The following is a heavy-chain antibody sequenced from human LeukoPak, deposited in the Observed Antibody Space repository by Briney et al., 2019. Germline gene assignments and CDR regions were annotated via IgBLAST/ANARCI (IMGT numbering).Heavy chain of an antibody. J-gene: IGHJ4*02. Sequence: TSETLSLTCTVSGGSISSYYWSWIRQPPGKGLEWIGYIYYSGSTNYNPSLKSRVTISVDTSKNQFSLKLSSVTAADTAVYYCARYVWGSYPTFEDYWGQGTLVTVSS. CDR1: GGSISSYY. V-gene: IGHV4-59*01. CDR2: IYYSGST. D-gene: IGHD3-16*02. CDR3: ARYVWGSYPTFEDY.